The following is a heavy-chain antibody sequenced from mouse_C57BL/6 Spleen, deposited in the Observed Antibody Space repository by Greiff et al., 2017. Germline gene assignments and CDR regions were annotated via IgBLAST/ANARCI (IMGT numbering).Heavy chain of an antibody. Sequence: VNLVESGAELVRPGSSVKLSCKASGYTFTSYWMHWVKQRPIQGLEWIGNIDPSDSETHYNQKFKDKATLTVDKSSSTAYMQLSSLTSEDSAVYYCAKEGLITTVVEGWYFDVWGTGTTVTVSS. V-gene: IGHV1-52*01. CDR3: AKEGLITTVVEGWYFDV. CDR2: IDPSDSET. CDR1: GYTFTSYW. J-gene: IGHJ1*03. D-gene: IGHD1-1*01.